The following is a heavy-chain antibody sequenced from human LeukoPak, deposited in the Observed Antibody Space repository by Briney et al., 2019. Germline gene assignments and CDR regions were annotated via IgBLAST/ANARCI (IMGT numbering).Heavy chain of an antibody. V-gene: IGHV1-46*01. J-gene: IGHJ6*04. D-gene: IGHD2-2*01. CDR2: INPSGGST. Sequence: ASVKVSCKASGYTFTSYYMHWVRQAPGQGLEWMGIINPSGGSTSYAQKFQGRVTMTRDTSTSTVYMELSSLRSEDTAVYYCARGYRSSTSCYLSYYYYGMDVWGKGTTVTVSS. CDR3: ARGYRSSTSCYLSYYYYGMDV. CDR1: GYTFTSYY.